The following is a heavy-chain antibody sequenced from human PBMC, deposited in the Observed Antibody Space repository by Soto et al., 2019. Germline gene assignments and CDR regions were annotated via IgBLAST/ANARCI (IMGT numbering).Heavy chain of an antibody. Sequence: QVQLVQSGAEVKKPGSSVKVSCKASGGTFNSYAISWVRQAPGQGLEWMGGIIPIFGTAQYAQKFQGRVTITADDSTNTGYLELTNLTSEDTAVYFCTRVGYTSGPTFDYWGQGTLVIVSS. CDR3: TRVGYTSGPTFDY. J-gene: IGHJ4*02. CDR2: IIPIFGTA. D-gene: IGHD5-12*01. V-gene: IGHV1-69*01. CDR1: GGTFNSYA.